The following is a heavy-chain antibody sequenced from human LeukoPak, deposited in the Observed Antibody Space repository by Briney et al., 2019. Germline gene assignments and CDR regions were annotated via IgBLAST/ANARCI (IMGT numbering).Heavy chain of an antibody. D-gene: IGHD1-26*01. Sequence: PSETLSLTCAVYGGSFSGYYWSWIRQPPGKGLEWIGEINHSGSTNYNPSLKSRVTISVDTSKNQFSLKLSSVTAADTAVYYCARRYRGSYWGLNYWGQGTLVTVSS. CDR2: INHSGST. J-gene: IGHJ4*02. CDR3: ARRYRGSYWGLNY. V-gene: IGHV4-34*01. CDR1: GGSFSGYY.